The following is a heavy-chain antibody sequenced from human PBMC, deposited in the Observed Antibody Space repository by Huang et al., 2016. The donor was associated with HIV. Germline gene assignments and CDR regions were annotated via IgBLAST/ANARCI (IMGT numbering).Heavy chain of an antibody. CDR1: GGSFSGYY. D-gene: IGHD1-1*01. CDR3: ARERMMSWLDDHDAFDI. Sequence: QVQLQQWGAGLLKPSATLSLTCAVYGGSFSGYYWGGIRQSPGKGLEWIGEINHSGSTNDNPALKSRLTISVDTSKNQFSLKLSSVTAADTAVYYGARERMMSWLDDHDAFDIWGQGTMVTVSS. J-gene: IGHJ3*02. CDR2: INHSGST. V-gene: IGHV4-34*01.